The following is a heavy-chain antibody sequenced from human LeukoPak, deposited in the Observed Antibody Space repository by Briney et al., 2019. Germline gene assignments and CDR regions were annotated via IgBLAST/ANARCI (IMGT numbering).Heavy chain of an antibody. CDR3: ARQGHRFLEWLIDY. J-gene: IGHJ4*02. CDR1: GGSFSGYY. CDR2: INHSGST. Sequence: PSETLSLTCAVYGGSFSGYYWSWIRQPPGKGLEWIGEINHSGSTNYNPSLKSRVTISVDTSKNQFSLKLSSVTAADTAVYYCARQGHRFLEWLIDYWGQGTLVTVSS. D-gene: IGHD3-3*01. V-gene: IGHV4-34*01.